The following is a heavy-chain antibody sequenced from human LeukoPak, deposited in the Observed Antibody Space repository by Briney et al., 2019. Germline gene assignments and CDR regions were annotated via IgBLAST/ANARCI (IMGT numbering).Heavy chain of an antibody. Sequence: ASVKVSCKASGYPFTDYSMHWVRQAPGQGLEWTGWINPDSGGINYAQKFQGRVTLTRDTSINTAYMELSRLRSDDTAVYYCAREVTAVGLDAFDFWGQGTMVTVSS. CDR3: AREVTAVGLDAFDF. V-gene: IGHV1-2*02. J-gene: IGHJ3*01. CDR2: INPDSGGI. CDR1: GYPFTDYS. D-gene: IGHD2-21*02.